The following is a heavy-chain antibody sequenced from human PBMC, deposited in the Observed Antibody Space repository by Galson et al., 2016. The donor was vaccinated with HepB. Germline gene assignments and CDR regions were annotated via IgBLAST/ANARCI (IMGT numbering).Heavy chain of an antibody. V-gene: IGHV3-9*01. Sequence: SLRLSCAASGFTFDDYGMHWVRQAPGKGLEWVSGISWNSGSIGYADSVKGRFTISRDNAKNSLYLQMNSLRAEDTALYYCAKDMAGNYDYVWGSYRKGGLFDYWGQGTLVTVSS. CDR3: AKDMAGNYDYVWGSYRKGGLFDY. D-gene: IGHD3-16*02. CDR2: ISWNSGSI. J-gene: IGHJ4*02. CDR1: GFTFDDYG.